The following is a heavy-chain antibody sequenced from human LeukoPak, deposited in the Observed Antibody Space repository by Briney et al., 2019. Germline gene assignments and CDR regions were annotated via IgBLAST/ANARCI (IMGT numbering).Heavy chain of an antibody. CDR1: GYTFTIYG. CDR3: ARESHITREDY. V-gene: IGHV1-18*01. J-gene: IGHJ4*02. Sequence: ASVNVSCTASGYTFTIYGISWVRQAPGQGLEWMGWISASNGDTDYPQNLQGRVTMTTDTYTSTAYMELRSLTSDDTAIYYCARESHITREDYWGQGTLVTVSS. CDR2: ISASNGDT. D-gene: IGHD1-14*01.